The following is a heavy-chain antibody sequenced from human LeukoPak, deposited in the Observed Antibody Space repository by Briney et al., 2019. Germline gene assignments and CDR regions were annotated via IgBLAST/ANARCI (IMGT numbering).Heavy chain of an antibody. CDR2: DHI. Sequence: PGGPLRLSCEGSGFTFDDYDMHWVRQAPGKGLEWVSSDHINSADSVKGRFAVSRDNAKNSVYLQINSVRPEDTALYFCAKDFGAAVAGTGGALDVWGQGVMVTVSS. CDR3: AKDFGAAVAGTGGALDV. V-gene: IGHV3-9*01. D-gene: IGHD6-19*01. CDR1: GFTFDDYD. J-gene: IGHJ3*01.